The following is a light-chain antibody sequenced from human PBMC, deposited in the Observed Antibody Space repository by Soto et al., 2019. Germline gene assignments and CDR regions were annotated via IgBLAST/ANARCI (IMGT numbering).Light chain of an antibody. CDR1: QGISSY. J-gene: IGKJ5*01. V-gene: IGKV1-9*01. CDR2: GAS. Sequence: DIQLTQSPSFLSASVGDRVTITCRASQGISSYLAWYQQKPGKAPKLLIYGASTLQRGVSSRFSDSGSGTEFTLTISSLQPEDFATYYCQHLKSYPITFGQWTRLDIK. CDR3: QHLKSYPIT.